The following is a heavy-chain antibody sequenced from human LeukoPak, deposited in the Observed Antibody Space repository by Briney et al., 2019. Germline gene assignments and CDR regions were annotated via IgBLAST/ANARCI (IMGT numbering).Heavy chain of an antibody. Sequence: GASVKVSCKGTGCTFSSYTISWVRQAPGQGLEWMGRIIPILGIANYAQKFQGRVTITADKSTSTAYMELSSLRSEDTAAYYCARLLDRRMGIDDAFDIWGQGTMVTVSS. V-gene: IGHV1-69*02. CDR3: ARLLDRRMGIDDAFDI. CDR1: GCTFSSYT. CDR2: IIPILGIA. D-gene: IGHD2-2*03. J-gene: IGHJ3*02.